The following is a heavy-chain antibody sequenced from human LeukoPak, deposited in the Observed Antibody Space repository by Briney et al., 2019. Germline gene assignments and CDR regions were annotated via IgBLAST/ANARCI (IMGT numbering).Heavy chain of an antibody. CDR2: ISGYNGNT. CDR1: GYTFSSYG. J-gene: IGHJ4*02. CDR3: ARDHGGSYFYYEY. Sequence: ASVKVSCKASGYTFSSYGINWVRQAPGQGLEWMGWISGYNGNTNYAEKLQGRLTMTTDTSTSTAYMELKSLRSDDTAVYYCARDHGGSYFYYEYWGQGTLVTVSP. V-gene: IGHV1-18*01. D-gene: IGHD3-10*01.